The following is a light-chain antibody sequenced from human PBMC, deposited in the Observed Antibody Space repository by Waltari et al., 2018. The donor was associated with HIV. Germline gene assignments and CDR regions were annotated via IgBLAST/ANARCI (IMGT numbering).Light chain of an antibody. J-gene: IGKJ2*01. CDR1: QSISRY. V-gene: IGKV1-39*01. Sequence: DIQMTQSPSSLSASVGDGVTITCRESQSISRYLNWYQQKPGKAPKLLLHSTSSLQRGVPSRFGGSGSGTEFTLTISGLQFEDSATYYCQQSYTSPHTVGQGTNVEIK. CDR3: QQSYTSPHT. CDR2: STS.